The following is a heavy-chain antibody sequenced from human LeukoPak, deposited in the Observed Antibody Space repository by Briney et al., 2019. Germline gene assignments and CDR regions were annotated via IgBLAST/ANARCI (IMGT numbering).Heavy chain of an antibody. Sequence: SETLSLTCAVYGGSFSGYYWSWIRQPPGKGLEWIGEINHSGSTNYNPSLKSRVTISVDTSKNQFSLKLSSVTAADTAVYYCARGPEDAWVTMIVDINWFDPGAREPWSPSPQ. CDR1: GGSFSGYY. J-gene: IGHJ5*02. CDR3: ARGPEDAWVTMIVDINWFDP. CDR2: INHSGST. V-gene: IGHV4-34*01. D-gene: IGHD3-22*01.